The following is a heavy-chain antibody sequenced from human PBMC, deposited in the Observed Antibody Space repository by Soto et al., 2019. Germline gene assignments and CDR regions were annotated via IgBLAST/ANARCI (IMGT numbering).Heavy chain of an antibody. CDR3: VRGTMAPGLDH. J-gene: IGHJ4*02. CDR1: GFTFSSYW. D-gene: IGHD3-3*01. V-gene: IGHV3-7*01. Sequence: EVQLVESGGGLVQPGGSLRLSCAASGFTFSSYWINWVRQTPGKGLEWVANIKGDGSEKYYVDSLKGRFTISRDNAKNSLYLHMNSLRDEDTAVYYCVRGTMAPGLDHWGQGTLVTVSS. CDR2: IKGDGSEK.